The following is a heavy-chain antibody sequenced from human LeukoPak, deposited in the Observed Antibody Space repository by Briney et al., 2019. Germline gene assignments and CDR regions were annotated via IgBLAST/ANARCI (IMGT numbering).Heavy chain of an antibody. D-gene: IGHD2-2*01. CDR2: IYYSGST. CDR3: ASRFRYCSSTSCPSDAFDI. Sequence: SQTLSLTCTVSGGSISSGSYYWSWIRQPAGKGLEWIGSIYYSGSTYYNPSLKSRVTISVDTSKNQFSLKLSSVTAADTAVYYCASRFRYCSSTSCPSDAFDIWGQGTMVTVSS. V-gene: IGHV4-61*02. J-gene: IGHJ3*02. CDR1: GGSISSGSYY.